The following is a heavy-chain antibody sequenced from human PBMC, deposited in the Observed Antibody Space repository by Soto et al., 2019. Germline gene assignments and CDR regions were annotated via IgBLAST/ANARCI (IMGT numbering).Heavy chain of an antibody. V-gene: IGHV3-13*01. J-gene: IGHJ6*02. CDR3: ARAKGLRFLEWLQDYYYGMDV. Sequence: PGGSLRLSCAASGFTFSSYDMHWVRQATGKGLEWVSAIGTAGDTYYPGSVKGRFTISRENAKNSLYLQMNSLRAEDTAMYYCARAKGLRFLEWLQDYYYGMDVWGQGTTVTVSS. CDR2: IGTAGDT. CDR1: GFTFSSYD. D-gene: IGHD3-3*01.